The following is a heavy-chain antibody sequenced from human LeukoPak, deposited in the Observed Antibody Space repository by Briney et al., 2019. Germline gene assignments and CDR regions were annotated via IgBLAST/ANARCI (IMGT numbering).Heavy chain of an antibody. CDR2: IYHSGST. V-gene: IGHV4-59*12. CDR1: GGSISSYY. Sequence: SETLSLTCTVSGGSISSYYWSWIRQPPGKGLEWIGEIYHSGSTNYNPSLKSRVTISVDKSKNQFSLKLSSVTAADTAVYYCARVGPEFDAFDIWGQGTMVTVSS. D-gene: IGHD3-10*01. CDR3: ARVGPEFDAFDI. J-gene: IGHJ3*02.